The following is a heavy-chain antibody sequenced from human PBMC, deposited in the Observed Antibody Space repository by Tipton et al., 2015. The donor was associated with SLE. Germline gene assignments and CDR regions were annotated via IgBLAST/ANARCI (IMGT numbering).Heavy chain of an antibody. V-gene: IGHV3-64*01. CDR3: ARSRLYYDFWPMDV. CDR1: GFNVSSYG. CDR2: ISSTGGTT. Sequence: GSLRLSCAASGFNVSSYGIHWVRQAPGKGLEYVSAISSTGGTTYYANPVKGRFTISRDSSKNTVFLQMGTLRAEDMAVYYCARSRLYYDFWPMDVWGKGTTVTVSS. D-gene: IGHD3-3*01. J-gene: IGHJ6*03.